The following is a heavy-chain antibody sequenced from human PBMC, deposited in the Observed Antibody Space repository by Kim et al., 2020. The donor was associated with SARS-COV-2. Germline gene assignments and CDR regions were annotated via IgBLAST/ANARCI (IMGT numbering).Heavy chain of an antibody. Sequence: GGSLRLSCAASGFTFRSYGMHWVRQAPGKGLEWVAVIWYDGDNKYYADSVKGRFTISRDNSKNTLYLQMNSLRAEDTAVYYCARAGATVTTRHYYYYAMDVWGQGTTVTVSS. CDR1: GFTFRSYG. CDR3: ARAGATVTTRHYYYYAMDV. D-gene: IGHD4-17*01. J-gene: IGHJ6*02. CDR2: IWYDGDNK. V-gene: IGHV3-33*01.